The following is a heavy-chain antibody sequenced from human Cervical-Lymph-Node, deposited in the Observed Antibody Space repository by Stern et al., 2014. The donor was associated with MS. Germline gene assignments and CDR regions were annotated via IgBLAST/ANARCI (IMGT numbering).Heavy chain of an antibody. Sequence: EDQLVESGPEVKRPGESLKISCQASGYTFTSYWIGWVRQMPGKGLEWIAIIFPGGSDIRYSPSFQGQFTISADKSSSTAYLQWNNLKASDTAIYYCARQRYFDYWGQGTLVTVSS. J-gene: IGHJ4*02. CDR3: ARQRYFDY. CDR2: IFPGGSDI. V-gene: IGHV5-51*01. CDR1: GYTFTSYW.